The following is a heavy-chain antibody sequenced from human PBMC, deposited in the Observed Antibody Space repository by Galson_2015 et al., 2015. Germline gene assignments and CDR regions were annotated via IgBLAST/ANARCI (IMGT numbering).Heavy chain of an antibody. CDR3: ATSSADVYCSGGSCYLDS. CDR1: GGTFSIFA. J-gene: IGHJ4*02. D-gene: IGHD2-15*01. CDR2: LLPIHGTP. Sequence: SVKVSCKASGGTFSIFAISWVRQAPGQRLEWMGGLLPIHGTPNYAQKFQGRVTITADESTSTAYMELSSLTSEDTAVFYCATSSADVYCSGGSCYLDSWGQGTLVTVSS. V-gene: IGHV1-69*13.